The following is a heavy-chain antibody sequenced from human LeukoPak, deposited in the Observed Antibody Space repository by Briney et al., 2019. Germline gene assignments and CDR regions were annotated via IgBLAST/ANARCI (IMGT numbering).Heavy chain of an antibody. V-gene: IGHV4-59*01. J-gene: IGHJ6*02. CDR1: GGSISSYY. D-gene: IGHD3-10*01. CDR2: IYYSGST. Sequence: SETLSLTCTVSGGSISSYYWSWIRQPPGKGLEWIGYIYYSGSTNYNPSLKSRVTISVDTSKNQFSLKLSSVTAADTAVYYCARAPRGYYGPQVGDVWGQGTTVTVSS. CDR3: ARAPRGYYGPQVGDV.